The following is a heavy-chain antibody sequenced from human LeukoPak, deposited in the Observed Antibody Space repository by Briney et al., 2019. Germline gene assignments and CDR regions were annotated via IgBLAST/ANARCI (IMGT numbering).Heavy chain of an antibody. J-gene: IGHJ6*02. CDR2: IYYSGST. CDR3: ARVPLYYYYGMDV. V-gene: IGHV4-30-4*01. CDR1: GGSISSGDYY. Sequence: SQTLSLTCTVSGGSISSGDYYWSWIRQPPGKGLEWFGYIYYSGSTYYNPSLKSRVTISVDTSKNQFSLKLSSVTAADTAVYYCARVPLYYYYGMDVWGQGTTVTVSS.